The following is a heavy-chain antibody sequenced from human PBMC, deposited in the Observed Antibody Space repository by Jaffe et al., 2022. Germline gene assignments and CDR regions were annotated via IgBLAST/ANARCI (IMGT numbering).Heavy chain of an antibody. CDR1: GGTFSSYA. Sequence: QVQLVQSGAEVKKPGSSVKVSCKASGGTFSSYAISWVRQAPGQGLEWMGGIIPIFGTANYAQKFQGRVTITTDESTSTAYMELSSLRSEDTAVYYCARDRRPNDDYGDGEWAGAAFDIWGQGTMVTVSS. CDR2: IIPIFGTA. V-gene: IGHV1-69*05. J-gene: IGHJ3*02. CDR3: ARDRRPNDDYGDGEWAGAAFDI. D-gene: IGHD4-17*01.